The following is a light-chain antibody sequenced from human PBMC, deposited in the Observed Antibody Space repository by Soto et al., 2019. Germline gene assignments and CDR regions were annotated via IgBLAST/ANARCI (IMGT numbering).Light chain of an antibody. CDR2: GAS. CDR3: QQYGASPPWT. Sequence: EIVLTQSPGTLSLSPGERATLSCRASQDISSSYLAWYQQKLGLAPRLLIYGASSRATGIPDRFSGSGSGTDFTLTISRLEPEDFAVYYCQQYGASPPWTFGQGTKVEIK. V-gene: IGKV3-20*01. J-gene: IGKJ1*01. CDR1: QDISSSY.